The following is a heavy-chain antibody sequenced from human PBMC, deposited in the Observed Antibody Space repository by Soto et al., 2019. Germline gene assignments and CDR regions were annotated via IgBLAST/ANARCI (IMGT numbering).Heavy chain of an antibody. CDR3: ARDSPFTRSLDY. Sequence: EVQLVESGGGLVQPGGSQRLSCAASGFTFSSYRMTWVRQAPGKGLEWVANINQDESGKHYVDSVKGRFTISRDNAKNSLFLQMNNLRAEDTAVYHCARDSPFTRSLDYWGQGTLVTFSS. CDR2: INQDESGK. V-gene: IGHV3-7*03. J-gene: IGHJ4*02. CDR1: GFTFSSYR. D-gene: IGHD2-2*01.